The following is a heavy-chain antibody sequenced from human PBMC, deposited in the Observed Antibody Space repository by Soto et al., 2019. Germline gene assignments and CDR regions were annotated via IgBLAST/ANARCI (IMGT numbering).Heavy chain of an antibody. CDR2: LIPTFGTA. D-gene: IGHD3-22*01. V-gene: IGHV1-69*13. CDR3: ARDRAYRYNASSGYYQDLRI. J-gene: IGHJ3*02. Sequence: SVKVSCKATGCTFSSYAISWVRQLPGRGLDWMGGLIPTFGTAIYAHKVQGRVAITEDESASTPYTEIRRMRTEDTPGQYCARDRAYRYNASSGYYQDLRIWGQGTMVTVSS. CDR1: GCTFSSYA.